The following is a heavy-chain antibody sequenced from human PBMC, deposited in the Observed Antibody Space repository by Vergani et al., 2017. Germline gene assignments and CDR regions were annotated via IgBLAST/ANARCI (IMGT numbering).Heavy chain of an antibody. J-gene: IGHJ4*02. CDR1: GFTFNNYA. CDR3: AKTSGAYCSGGSCYPFDY. V-gene: IGHV3-23*01. CDR2: ISGSGVST. Sequence: EVQLLESGGGLVQPGGSLRLSCAASGFTFNNYAMAWVRQAPGKGLEWVSTISGSGVSTYYADSVKGRFTISRDNSKNTLYLQMNSLRAEDTAVYYCAKTSGAYCSGGSCYPFDYWGQGTLVTVSS. D-gene: IGHD2-15*01.